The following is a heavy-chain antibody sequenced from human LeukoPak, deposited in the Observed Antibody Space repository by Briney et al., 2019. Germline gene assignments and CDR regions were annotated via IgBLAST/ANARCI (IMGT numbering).Heavy chain of an antibody. D-gene: IGHD1-7*01. J-gene: IGHJ5*02. CDR2: ISYSGST. Sequence: SETLSLTCTVSSGSISSSSHYWGWIRQPPGKGLEWIGNISYSGSTYYNPSLKSRVTISVDTSKNQFSLKLNSVTAADTAVYYCARRNLYNWNYGNWFDPWGQGTLVTVSS. V-gene: IGHV4-39*01. CDR1: SGSISSSSHY. CDR3: ARRNLYNWNYGNWFDP.